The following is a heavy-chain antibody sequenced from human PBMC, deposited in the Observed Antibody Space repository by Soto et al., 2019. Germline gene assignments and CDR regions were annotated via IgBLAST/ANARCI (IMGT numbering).Heavy chain of an antibody. V-gene: IGHV1-69*13. CDR2: IIPIFGTA. CDR1: GGTFSSYA. D-gene: IGHD3-10*01. Sequence: GASVKVSCKASGGTFSSYAISWVRQAPGQGLEWMGGIIPIFGTANYAQKFQGRVTITADESTSTAYMELSSLRSEDTAVYYCARVVRPGRWLQSITNYFDYWGQGTLVTVSS. J-gene: IGHJ4*02. CDR3: ARVVRPGRWLQSITNYFDY.